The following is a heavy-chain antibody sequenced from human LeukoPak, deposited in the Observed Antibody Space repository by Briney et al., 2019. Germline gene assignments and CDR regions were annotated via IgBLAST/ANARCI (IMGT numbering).Heavy chain of an antibody. Sequence: SETLSPTCTVSGGSISSYYWSWIRQPAGKGLEWIGRIYTSGSTNYNPSLKSRVTMSVDTSKNQFSLKLSSVTAADTAVYYCARGDVLLWFGELLDWGQGTLVTVSS. J-gene: IGHJ4*02. CDR2: IYTSGST. CDR3: ARGDVLLWFGELLD. V-gene: IGHV4-4*07. CDR1: GGSISSYY. D-gene: IGHD3-10*01.